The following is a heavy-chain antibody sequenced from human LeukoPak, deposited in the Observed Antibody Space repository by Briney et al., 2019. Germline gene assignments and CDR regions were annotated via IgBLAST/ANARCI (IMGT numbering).Heavy chain of an antibody. D-gene: IGHD5-24*01. Sequence: GGSLRLSCAASGFTFSSYWMSWVRQAPGKGLECVSVIYIGVSTYYADSVKGRFTISRDNSKNTLYLQMNSLRAEDTAVYYCARVLRDGYNSYYFDYWGQGTLVTVSS. CDR1: GFTFSSYW. CDR2: IYIGVST. V-gene: IGHV3-66*02. CDR3: ARVLRDGYNSYYFDY. J-gene: IGHJ4*02.